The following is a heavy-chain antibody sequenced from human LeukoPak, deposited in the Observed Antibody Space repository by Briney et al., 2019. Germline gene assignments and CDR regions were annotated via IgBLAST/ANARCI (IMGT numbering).Heavy chain of an antibody. J-gene: IGHJ3*02. CDR1: GFIFSSYS. CDR3: ARDVNTAFDI. V-gene: IGHV3-21*01. Sequence: PGGSLRLSCAASGFIFSSYSMNWVRQAPGKGLEWVSSVSSGGSSRYYTDSVKGRFSISRDNAKNSLYLQMNSLRAEDTAVYYCARDVNTAFDIWGQGTLVTVSS. CDR2: VSSGGSSR.